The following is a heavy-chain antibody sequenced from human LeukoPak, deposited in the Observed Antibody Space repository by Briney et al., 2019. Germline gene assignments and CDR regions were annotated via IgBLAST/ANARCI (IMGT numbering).Heavy chain of an antibody. V-gene: IGHV3-23*01. Sequence: GGSLRLSCAASGFTFSSYGMSWVRQAPGKGLEWVSAISGSGGSTYYADSVKGRFTISRDNAKNSLYLQMNSLRAEDTAVYYCARDSGATRFDYWGQGTLVTVSS. J-gene: IGHJ4*02. CDR1: GFTFSSYG. CDR3: ARDSGATRFDY. D-gene: IGHD6-25*01. CDR2: ISGSGGST.